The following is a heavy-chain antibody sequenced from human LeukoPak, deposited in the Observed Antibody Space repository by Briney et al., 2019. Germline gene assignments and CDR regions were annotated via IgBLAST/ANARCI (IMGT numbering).Heavy chain of an antibody. CDR3: ARGLQAIAVAGSSTFDY. J-gene: IGHJ4*02. V-gene: IGHV4-30-4*08. Sequence: PSETLSLTCTVSGGSINSGDYFWSWIRQPPGKGLEWIGYIYNSGSTYYNPSRTYYNPSLRSRVTISIDRFKNQFSLRLNSVTAADTAVYYCARGLQAIAVAGSSTFDYWGQGTQVPVSS. D-gene: IGHD6-19*01. CDR1: GGSINSGDYF. CDR2: IYNSGSTYYNPSRT.